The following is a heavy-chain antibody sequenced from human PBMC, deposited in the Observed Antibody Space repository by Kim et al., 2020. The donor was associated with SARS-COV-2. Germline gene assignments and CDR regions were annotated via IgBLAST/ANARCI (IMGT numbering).Heavy chain of an antibody. CDR3: AKRGYSSSSRWFDP. Sequence: VSSQFTNSRDTSKNTLYLQMNSLEAEDTAVFYCAKRGYSSSSRWFDPWGQGTLVTVSS. J-gene: IGHJ5*02. D-gene: IGHD6-19*01. V-gene: IGHV3-23*01.